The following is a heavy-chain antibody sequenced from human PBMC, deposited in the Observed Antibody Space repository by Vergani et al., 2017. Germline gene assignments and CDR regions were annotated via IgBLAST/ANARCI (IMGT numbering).Heavy chain of an antibody. Sequence: QVQLQESGPGLVKPSETLSLTCTVSGYSISSGYYWGWIRQPPGKGLEWIGSIYHSGSTYYNPSLKSRVTISVDTSKNQFSLKLSSVTAADTAVYYCARAVGYSYGYYYYYYMDVWGKGTTVTVSS. CDR3: ARAVGYSYGYYYYYYMDV. CDR2: IYHSGST. CDR1: GYSISSGYY. V-gene: IGHV4-38-2*02. J-gene: IGHJ6*03. D-gene: IGHD5-18*01.